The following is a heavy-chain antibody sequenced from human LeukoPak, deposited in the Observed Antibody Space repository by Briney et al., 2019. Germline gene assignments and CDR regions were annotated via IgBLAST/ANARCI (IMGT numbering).Heavy chain of an antibody. V-gene: IGHV3-23*01. CDR2: ISGSGGST. CDR1: GFTFSSYG. D-gene: IGHD3-10*01. CDR3: ARDSIWFGNHYFDY. Sequence: GGSLRLSCAASGFTFSSYGMSWVRQAPGKGLEWVSAISGSGGSTYYADSVKGRFTISRDNSKNTLYLQMNSLRAEDTAVYYCARDSIWFGNHYFDYWGQGTLVTVSS. J-gene: IGHJ4*02.